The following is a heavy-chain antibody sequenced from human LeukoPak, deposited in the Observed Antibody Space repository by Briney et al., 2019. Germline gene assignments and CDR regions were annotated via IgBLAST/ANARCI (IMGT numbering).Heavy chain of an antibody. CDR3: GGRRV. CDR2: VRSKSDAGTM. Sequence: GGSLRLSCTASGFNFRSAWMSWARQAPGKGLEWAGRVRSKSDAGTMDYAAHVEGRFTISRDDSKNMVYLDMNSLKTEDTAVYYCGGRRVWGNGTVVTVSS. V-gene: IGHV3-15*01. CDR1: GFNFRSAW. J-gene: IGHJ6*04.